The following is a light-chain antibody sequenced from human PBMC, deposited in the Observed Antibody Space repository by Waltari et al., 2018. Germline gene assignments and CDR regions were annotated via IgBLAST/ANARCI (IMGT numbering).Light chain of an antibody. CDR3: AAWDDSLNGRWV. J-gene: IGLJ3*02. CDR1: ASNIGNQF. CDR2: RSD. Sequence: QSVLTQPPSASGTPGQGVTISCSGGASNIGNQFVNWSQQVPGKAPKLLIYRSDRRPAGVPDRFSGSKSGTSASLAISELQSEDEADYYCAAWDDSLNGRWVFGGGTKVTVL. V-gene: IGLV1-44*01.